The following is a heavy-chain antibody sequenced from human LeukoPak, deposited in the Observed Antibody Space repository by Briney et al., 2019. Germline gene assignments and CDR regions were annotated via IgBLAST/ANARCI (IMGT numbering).Heavy chain of an antibody. J-gene: IGHJ5*02. CDR2: IIPIFGTA. Sequence: SVKVSCKASGGTFSSYAISWVRQAPGQGLEWMGGIIPIFGTANYAQKFQGGVTITTDESTSTAYMELSSLRSEDTAVYYCARDPVLRYFDWLPGWFDPWGQGTLVTVSS. CDR1: GGTFSSYA. V-gene: IGHV1-69*05. CDR3: ARDPVLRYFDWLPGWFDP. D-gene: IGHD3-9*01.